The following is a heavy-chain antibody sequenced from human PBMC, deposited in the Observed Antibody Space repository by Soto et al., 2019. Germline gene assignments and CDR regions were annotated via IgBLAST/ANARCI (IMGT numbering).Heavy chain of an antibody. D-gene: IGHD2-15*01. J-gene: IGHJ6*02. V-gene: IGHV1-3*01. CDR2: INAGNGNT. Sequence: RASVKVSCKASGYTFTSYAMHWVRQAPGQRLEWMGWINAGNGNTKYSQKFQGRVTITRDTSASTAYMELSSLRSEDTAVYYCARDHRGICSGGSCYGYYYGMDVWGQGTTGTVS. CDR1: GYTFTSYA. CDR3: ARDHRGICSGGSCYGYYYGMDV.